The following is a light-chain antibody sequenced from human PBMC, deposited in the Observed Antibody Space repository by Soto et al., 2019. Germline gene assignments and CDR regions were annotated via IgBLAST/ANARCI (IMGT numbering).Light chain of an antibody. J-gene: IGKJ4*01. CDR2: GAS. V-gene: IGKV3-15*01. CDR1: QSVGSN. Sequence: EVVMTQSPASLSVSPGERATLSCRASQSVGSNLAWYQQKPGQAPRLLIYGASTRATGIPARFSGSGSGTEFTLTISSLQSEDFAVYYCQQHDKWPPATFGGGTKVEIK. CDR3: QQHDKWPPAT.